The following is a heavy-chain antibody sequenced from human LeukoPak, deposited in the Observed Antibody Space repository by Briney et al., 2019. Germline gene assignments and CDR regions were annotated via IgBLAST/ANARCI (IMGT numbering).Heavy chain of an antibody. J-gene: IGHJ5*02. CDR1: GYTFTSYG. V-gene: IGHV1-18*04. Sequence: ASVKVSCKASGYTFTSYGISWVRQAPGQGLEWMGWISAYNGNTNYAQKLQGRVTMTTDPSTSTAYMELRSLRSDDTAVYYCARGSYCSGGSCYLRWFDPWGQGTLVTVSS. CDR2: ISAYNGNT. CDR3: ARGSYCSGGSCYLRWFDP. D-gene: IGHD2-15*01.